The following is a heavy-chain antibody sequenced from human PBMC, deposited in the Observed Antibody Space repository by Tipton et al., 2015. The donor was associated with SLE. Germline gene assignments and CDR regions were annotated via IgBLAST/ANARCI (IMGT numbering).Heavy chain of an antibody. J-gene: IGHJ4*02. CDR1: GCSISSSSYY. V-gene: IGHV4-39*01. CDR2: IYYSGGT. D-gene: IGHD6-19*01. Sequence: TLSLTCTVSGCSISSSSYYWGWIRQPPGKGLGWIGSIYYSGGTYYNPFLKSRVTLSVDTSKNQFPLRLSSVTAADTAVYYCARHEVGAGAAVDDWGQGTLVTVSS. CDR3: ARHEVGAGAAVDD.